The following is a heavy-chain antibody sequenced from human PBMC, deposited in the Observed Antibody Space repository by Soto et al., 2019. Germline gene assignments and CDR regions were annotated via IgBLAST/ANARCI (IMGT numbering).Heavy chain of an antibody. CDR1: GGSFSAYY. CDR3: ARGSVDTVDSSGFYEY. D-gene: IGHD3-22*01. Sequence: EPLSLPCAVYGGSFSAYYWSWIRQPPGKGLEWIGEINQSGGPSYNPSLKSRGTISVDTSKSQFSLKLTSVTAADRAVYYCARGSVDTVDSSGFYEYWCQGTPVT. V-gene: IGHV4-34*01. J-gene: IGHJ4*02. CDR2: INQSGGP.